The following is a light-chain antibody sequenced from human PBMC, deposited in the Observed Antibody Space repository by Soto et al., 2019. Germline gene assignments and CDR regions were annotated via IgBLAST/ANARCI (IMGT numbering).Light chain of an antibody. J-gene: IGKJ1*01. CDR2: DAS. CDR3: LQNHNYPRT. V-gene: IGKV1-5*01. Sequence: DIQMTQSPSTLSASVGDRVTITCRASQSISSWLAWYQQKPGKAPKLLIYDASRLESGVPSRFSGSGSGAEFTLTITSLRPEDSATYYCLQNHNYPRTFGQGTKVDIK. CDR1: QSISSW.